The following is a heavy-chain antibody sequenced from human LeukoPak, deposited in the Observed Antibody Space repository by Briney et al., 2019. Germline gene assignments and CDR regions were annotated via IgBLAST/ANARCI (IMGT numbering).Heavy chain of an antibody. CDR2: IYYGGST. J-gene: IGHJ3*02. Sequence: SETLSLTCTVSGGSISSYYWSWIRQPPGKGLEWIGYIYYGGSTNYNPSLKSRVTISVDTSKNQFSLKLSSVTAADTAVYYCASAAIAAARTVPPNAFDIWGQGTMVTVSS. D-gene: IGHD6-13*01. V-gene: IGHV4-59*08. CDR3: ASAAIAAARTVPPNAFDI. CDR1: GGSISSYY.